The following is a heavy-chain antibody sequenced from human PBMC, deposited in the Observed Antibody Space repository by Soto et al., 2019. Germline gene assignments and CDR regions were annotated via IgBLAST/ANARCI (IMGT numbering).Heavy chain of an antibody. D-gene: IGHD3-10*01. J-gene: IGHJ4*02. Sequence: EVQLVQSGAEVKKPGESLKISCKGSGYSFTSYWIGWVHQMPGKGLEWMGIIYPGDSDTRYSPSFQGQVTISADKSISTAYLQWSSLKASDTAMYYCARREVTYYYGSGSYYFDYWGQGTLVTVSS. CDR2: IYPGDSDT. V-gene: IGHV5-51*03. CDR1: GYSFTSYW. CDR3: ARREVTYYYGSGSYYFDY.